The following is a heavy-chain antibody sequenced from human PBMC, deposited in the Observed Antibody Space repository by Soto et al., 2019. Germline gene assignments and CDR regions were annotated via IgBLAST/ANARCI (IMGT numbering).Heavy chain of an antibody. D-gene: IGHD3-16*01. CDR3: AGDTGGTSDS. J-gene: IGHJ4*02. V-gene: IGHV3-72*01. CDR1: GFAFDDYY. CDR2: TRDKPNNYAA. Sequence: EGQLVQSGGGLVQPGGSLRLSCTASGFAFDDYYMDWVRQVPGKGLEWIGRTRDKPNNYAAEYVASVKGRFTISRDASRDSMFWQLTPVKPEAPPFYSGAGDTGGTSDSGGQGAL.